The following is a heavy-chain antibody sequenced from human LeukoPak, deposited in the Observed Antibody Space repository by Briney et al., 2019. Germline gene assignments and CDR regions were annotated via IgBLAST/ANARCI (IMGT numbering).Heavy chain of an antibody. CDR1: GGSFSGYY. Sequence: SETLSLTCAVYGGSFSGYYWSWIRQPPGKGLEWIGEINHSGSTNYNPSLKSRVTISVDTSKNQFSLKLSSVTAADTAVYYCARRRQYDSSLFWNFDLWGRGTLVTVSS. D-gene: IGHD6-6*01. CDR2: INHSGST. V-gene: IGHV4-34*01. J-gene: IGHJ2*01. CDR3: ARRRQYDSSLFWNFDL.